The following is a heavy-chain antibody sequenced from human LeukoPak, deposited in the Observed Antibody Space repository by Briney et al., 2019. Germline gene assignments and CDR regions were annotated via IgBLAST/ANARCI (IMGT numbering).Heavy chain of an antibody. D-gene: IGHD5-12*01. V-gene: IGHV3-11*04. J-gene: IGHJ6*03. CDR1: GFTFIYYY. CDR3: ARISGYDLVAGIKYYYYFMHV. Sequence: GGSLRLSCAVSGFTFIYYYMSWVRQAPGKGLDWLAYISVSGSIAYYADSVEDRFTISRYNAKNLLYLQMNSLRADDTAVYYCARISGYDLVAGIKYYYYFMHVWGRGTAVTVSS. CDR2: ISVSGSIA.